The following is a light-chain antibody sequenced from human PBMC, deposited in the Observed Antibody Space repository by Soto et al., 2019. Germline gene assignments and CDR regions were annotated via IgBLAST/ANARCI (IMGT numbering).Light chain of an antibody. CDR1: SSNIGSNT. V-gene: IGLV1-44*01. Sequence: QPVLTQPPSASGTPGQRVTISCSGSSSNIGSNTVNWYQQLPGTAPKLLIYSHNHRPSGVPDRFSGSKSGTSASLAISGLQSEDEADYYCAAWDDSLNGDVFGTGTKVTVL. CDR3: AAWDDSLNGDV. J-gene: IGLJ1*01. CDR2: SHN.